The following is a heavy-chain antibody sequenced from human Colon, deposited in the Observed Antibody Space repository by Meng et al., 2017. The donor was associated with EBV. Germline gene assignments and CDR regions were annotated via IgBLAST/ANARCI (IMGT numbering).Heavy chain of an antibody. Sequence: SGPRLLXPPQSLTLTXAISGDSVSXTGAAWNWIRQSPSRGLEWLGRTYYRSKWHNDYAVSVKGRIAINPDTSKNQFFLQLNSVTPEDTAVYYCARDYGTSRPFEYWGQGILVTVSS. CDR1: GDSVSXTGAA. CDR3: ARDYGTSRPFEY. V-gene: IGHV6-1*01. J-gene: IGHJ4*02. D-gene: IGHD1/OR15-1a*01. CDR2: TYYRSKWHN.